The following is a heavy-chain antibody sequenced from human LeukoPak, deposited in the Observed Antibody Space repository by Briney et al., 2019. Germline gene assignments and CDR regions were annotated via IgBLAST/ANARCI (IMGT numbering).Heavy chain of an antibody. Sequence: SETLSLTCTVSGGSIGTYYRSWVRQSPGKGLEWIGYIYVTGNRYNPYLQSRVTISVDTSRNQFFLKMSSVTAADTAVYYCARHIGGGIEDMDVWGKGTKVTVSS. CDR2: IYVTGN. CDR1: GGSIGTYY. V-gene: IGHV4-59*08. J-gene: IGHJ6*03. CDR3: ARHIGGGIEDMDV. D-gene: IGHD3-16*02.